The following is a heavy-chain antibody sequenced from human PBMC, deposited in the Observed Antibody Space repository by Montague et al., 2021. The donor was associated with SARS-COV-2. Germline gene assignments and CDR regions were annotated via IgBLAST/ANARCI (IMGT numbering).Heavy chain of an antibody. J-gene: IGHJ3*02. CDR2: IYFTGKT. V-gene: IGHV4-39*02. Sequence: SGTLSLTCSVYGDSISRSHYFWAWIRQPPGMGLEWIGSIYFTGKTYYHPSLKSRVTISIDTSKNHFSLRLSSVTAADSAVFYCARWGLNNAFDIWGLGTMITISS. D-gene: IGHD1/OR15-1a*01. CDR3: ARWGLNNAFDI. CDR1: GDSISRSHYF.